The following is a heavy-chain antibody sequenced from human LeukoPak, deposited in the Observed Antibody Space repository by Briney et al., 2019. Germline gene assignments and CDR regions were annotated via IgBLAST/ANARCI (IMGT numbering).Heavy chain of an antibody. CDR2: INHSGST. D-gene: IGHD3-10*01. Sequence: SETLSLTCAVYGGSFSGYYWSWIRQPPGKGLEWIGEINHSGSTNYNPSLKSRVTISVDTSKNQFSLKLSSVTAADTAVYYCARESSSGGLNYGGQGTLVTVS. CDR1: GGSFSGYY. CDR3: ARESSSGGLNY. V-gene: IGHV4-34*01. J-gene: IGHJ4*02.